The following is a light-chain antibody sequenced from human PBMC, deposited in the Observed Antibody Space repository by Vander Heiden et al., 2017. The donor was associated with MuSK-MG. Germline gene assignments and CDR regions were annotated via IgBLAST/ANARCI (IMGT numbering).Light chain of an antibody. CDR3: QQRSNWPHT. J-gene: IGKJ4*01. CDR2: DAS. V-gene: IGKV3-11*01. CDR1: QSVSSY. Sequence: EIVLTQSPATLSLSPGERATLSCRASQSVSSYLAWYQQKPGQAPRLLIYDASNRATGIPARFSGSGSGTDFTLTISSLDPEDFAVYYCQQRSNWPHTFGGRTKVEIK.